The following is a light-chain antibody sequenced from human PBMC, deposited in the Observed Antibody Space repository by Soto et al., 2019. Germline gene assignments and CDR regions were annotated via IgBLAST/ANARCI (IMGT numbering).Light chain of an antibody. V-gene: IGKV3-20*01. Sequence: EIVLTQSPGTLSLSPGEGATLSYRASQSVYSDYLAWYQQKPGQAPRLLIYSVSRRATGTPDRFSGSGSGTDFTLTINRLEPEDFAVYSCQQYGDSPWTFGQGTKVEI. CDR2: SVS. CDR3: QQYGDSPWT. CDR1: QSVYSDY. J-gene: IGKJ1*01.